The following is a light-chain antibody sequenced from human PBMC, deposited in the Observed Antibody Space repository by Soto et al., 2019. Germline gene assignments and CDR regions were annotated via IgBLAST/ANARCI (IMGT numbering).Light chain of an antibody. CDR2: DAS. Sequence: EIVLTQSPATLSLSPGERATLSCRASQSVSSDLAWYQQKPGQAPRLLIYDASNRATGIPARFSGSGSRTDFTLTISSLEPEDFAVYYCQQRSNWLLTFGGGTKVEIK. CDR3: QQRSNWLLT. CDR1: QSVSSD. V-gene: IGKV3-11*01. J-gene: IGKJ4*01.